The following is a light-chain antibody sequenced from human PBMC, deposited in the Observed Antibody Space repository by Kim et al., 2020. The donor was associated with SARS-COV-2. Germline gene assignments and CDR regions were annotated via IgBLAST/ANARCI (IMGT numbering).Light chain of an antibody. CDR1: SSDVGGYNS. CDR3: SSHTTSSTYV. V-gene: IGLV2-14*03. CDR2: DSS. Sequence: GQSITISCPGTSSDVGGYNSVSWYQQHPGKAPQLIIYDSSGRAAGVSNRFAGSQSGNTASLTISGLRAEDEADYYCSSHTTSSTYVFGSGTKVTVL. J-gene: IGLJ1*01.